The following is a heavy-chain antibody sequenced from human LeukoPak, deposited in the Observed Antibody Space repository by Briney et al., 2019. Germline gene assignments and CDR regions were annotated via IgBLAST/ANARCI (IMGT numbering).Heavy chain of an antibody. J-gene: IGHJ4*02. Sequence: PSETLSLTCTVSGGSISSSSYYWGWIRQPPGKGLEWIGSIYYSGSTYYNPSLKSRVTISVDTSKNQFSLKLSSVTAADTAVYYCARAQSGYDYLYWGQGTLVTVSS. CDR3: ARAQSGYDYLY. CDR1: GGSISSSSYY. D-gene: IGHD5-12*01. CDR2: IYYSGST. V-gene: IGHV4-39*07.